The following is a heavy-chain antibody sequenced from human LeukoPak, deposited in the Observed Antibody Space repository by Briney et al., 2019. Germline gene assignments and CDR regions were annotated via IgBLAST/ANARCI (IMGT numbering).Heavy chain of an antibody. CDR2: INRNSGGT. V-gene: IGHV1-2*02. CDR1: VYTFTGYY. J-gene: IGHJ6*03. D-gene: IGHD1-26*01. CDR3: AMALGQWEWGYYYYYMDV. Sequence: ASVKVSCEDSVYTFTGYYMYCVRQAPGQRLEWVGWINRNSGGTNYAQKFQGRVTMTRDTSISTAYMELSRLRSDDTAVYCCAMALGQWEWGYYYYYMDVWGKGTTVTVSS.